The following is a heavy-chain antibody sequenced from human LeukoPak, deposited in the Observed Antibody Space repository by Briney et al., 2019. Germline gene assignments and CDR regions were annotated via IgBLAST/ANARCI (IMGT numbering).Heavy chain of an antibody. Sequence: GGSLRLSCAASGFTFSRHGLHWVRQAPGKGLEWVAVISNDANDKDYADSVKGRFTISRDNTKNSLYLQMNSLRAEDTVVYYCARDPAAWDYWGQGTLVTVSS. CDR3: ARDPAAWDY. D-gene: IGHD6-13*01. CDR2: ISNDANDK. CDR1: GFTFSRHG. V-gene: IGHV3-30*03. J-gene: IGHJ4*02.